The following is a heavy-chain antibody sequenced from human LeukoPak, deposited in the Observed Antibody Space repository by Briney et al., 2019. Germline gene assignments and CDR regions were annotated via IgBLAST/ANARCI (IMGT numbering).Heavy chain of an antibody. J-gene: IGHJ4*02. D-gene: IGHD6-19*01. V-gene: IGHV3-66*01. CDR3: ATSGWWGYFDY. CDR1: GFTFSDYY. Sequence: GGSLRLSCAASGFTFSDYYMSWIRQAPGKGLEWVSIIYSGGSTYYADSVRGRFTISRDNSKNTLYLLMNSLRAEDTAVYYCATSGWWGYFDYWGQGTLVTVSS. CDR2: IYSGGST.